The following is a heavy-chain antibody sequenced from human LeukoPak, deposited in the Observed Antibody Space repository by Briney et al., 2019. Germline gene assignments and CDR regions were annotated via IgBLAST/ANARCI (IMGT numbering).Heavy chain of an antibody. CDR1: GFTFSDYY. D-gene: IGHD1-26*01. CDR2: ISSSGSTI. J-gene: IGHJ4*02. CDR3: ARDNSWELLLDY. Sequence: PGGSLRLSCAASGFTFSDYYMSWIRQAPGKGLEWVAYISSSGSTIYYADSVKGRFTHSRDNDKNALYLQMNSLRAEDTAVYYCARDNSWELLLDYWGQGTLVTVSS. V-gene: IGHV3-11*01.